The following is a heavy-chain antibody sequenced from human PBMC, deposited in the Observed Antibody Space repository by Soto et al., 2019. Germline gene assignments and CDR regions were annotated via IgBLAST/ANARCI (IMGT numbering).Heavy chain of an antibody. J-gene: IGHJ4*02. D-gene: IGHD3-22*01. V-gene: IGHV4-31*03. CDR3: ARDNTRGYYFDY. Sequence: QVQLQESGPGLVKPSQTLSLTCTVSGGSISSGGYYWSWIHPHPGKGLEWIGYIYYSGGTYYNPSLKSRVTISVDTSKNQFSLKLSSVTAADTAVYYCARDNTRGYYFDYWGQGTLVTVSS. CDR1: GGSISSGGYY. CDR2: IYYSGGT.